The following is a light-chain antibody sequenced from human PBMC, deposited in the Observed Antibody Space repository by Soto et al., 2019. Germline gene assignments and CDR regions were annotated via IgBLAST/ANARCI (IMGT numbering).Light chain of an antibody. CDR3: CSCTSGASAL. V-gene: IGLV2-18*02. Sequence: QSVLIQPPSVSGSPGQSVTISCTGTSSDVGTYDYVSWSQHPPGTVPKPTISSDDNRPSGVPYRFSGSKSGYAASMTVSGLQAEDATDFQCCSCTSGASALFGGGTKLTVL. J-gene: IGLJ2*01. CDR2: SDD. CDR1: SSDVGTYDY.